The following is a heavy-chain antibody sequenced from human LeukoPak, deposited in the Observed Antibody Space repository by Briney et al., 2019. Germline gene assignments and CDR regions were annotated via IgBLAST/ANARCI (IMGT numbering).Heavy chain of an antibody. CDR2: ISSNGDNT. V-gene: IGHV3-64D*06. Sequence: PGGSLRLSCSASGFPFNTYAIHWARQAPGKGLEYVAGISSNGDNTDFADSAKGRFTISRDNSKSTLFLQMNSLRAEDTAVYFCTRDSALLGVAFDLWGQGTVVTVSS. D-gene: IGHD2-15*01. J-gene: IGHJ3*01. CDR3: TRDSALLGVAFDL. CDR1: GFPFNTYA.